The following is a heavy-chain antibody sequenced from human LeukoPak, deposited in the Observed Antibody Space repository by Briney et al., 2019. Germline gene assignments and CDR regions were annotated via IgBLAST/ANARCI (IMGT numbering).Heavy chain of an antibody. J-gene: IGHJ2*01. CDR1: GFTFSSYG. V-gene: IGHV3-33*01. CDR3: ARDKDSSGYYYTWYFDL. D-gene: IGHD3-22*01. CDR2: IWYDGSNK. Sequence: PGGSLRLSCAASGFTFSSYGMHWVRQAPGKGLEWVAVIWYDGSNKYYADSVKGRFTISRDNSKNTLYLQMNSLRAEDTAVYYCARDKDSSGYYYTWYFDLWGRGTLVTVSS.